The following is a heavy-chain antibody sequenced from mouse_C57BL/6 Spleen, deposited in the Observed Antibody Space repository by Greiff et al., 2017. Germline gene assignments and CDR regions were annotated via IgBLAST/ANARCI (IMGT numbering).Heavy chain of an antibody. Sequence: EVQLQQSGPELVKPGASVKISCKASGYSFTGYYINWVKQSPEKSLEWIGEINPSTGGTTYNQKFKAKATLTADKSSSTAYMQLHSLTSEDSAVYYCARSGTSYFDVWGKGTTVTVSS. CDR1: GYSFTGYY. J-gene: IGHJ2*01. CDR2: INPSTGGT. D-gene: IGHD4-1*01. CDR3: ARSGTSYFDV. V-gene: IGHV1-42*01.